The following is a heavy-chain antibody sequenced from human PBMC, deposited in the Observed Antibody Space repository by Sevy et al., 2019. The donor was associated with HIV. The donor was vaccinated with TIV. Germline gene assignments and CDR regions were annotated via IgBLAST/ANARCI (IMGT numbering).Heavy chain of an antibody. D-gene: IGHD2-15*01. V-gene: IGHV3-48*02. CDR2: ISSSSSTI. J-gene: IGHJ6*03. Sequence: GGSLRLSCAASGFTFSSYSMNWVRQAPGKGLEWVSYISSSSSTIYYADSVKGRFTISRDNAKNSLYLQMNSLRDDDTAVYYCAREPARGYCSGGSCPPEESYYYYMDVWGKGTTVTVSS. CDR1: GFTFSSYS. CDR3: AREPARGYCSGGSCPPEESYYYYMDV.